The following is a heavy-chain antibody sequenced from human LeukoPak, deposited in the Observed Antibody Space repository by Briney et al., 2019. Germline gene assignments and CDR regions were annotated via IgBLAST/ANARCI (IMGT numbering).Heavy chain of an antibody. D-gene: IGHD3-16*01. CDR3: PGDRLVCYDP. Sequence: SETLSLTCTVSGGSISSYYWSWIRQPAGKGLEWIGRIYTSGSTNHNPSLKSRVTMSVDTSKHQFSLKLSSVTAAGTAVHYCPGDRLVCYDPWGQGTLVTVSS. V-gene: IGHV4-4*07. CDR2: IYTSGST. CDR1: GGSISSYY. J-gene: IGHJ5*02.